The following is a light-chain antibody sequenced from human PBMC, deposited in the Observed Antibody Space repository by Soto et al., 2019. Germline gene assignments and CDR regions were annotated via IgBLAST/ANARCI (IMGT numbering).Light chain of an antibody. J-gene: IGKJ5*01. CDR2: DAS. CDR3: QQYSNLIT. Sequence: DIQMTQSPSSLSASVGDRVTITCQASQDVSNYLNWYQQKLGKSPKLLIYDASNLETWVPSRFSGSGSGTYFSFTISSLQPEDSATYYCQQYSNLITSGQGPLLEV. CDR1: QDVSNY. V-gene: IGKV1-33*01.